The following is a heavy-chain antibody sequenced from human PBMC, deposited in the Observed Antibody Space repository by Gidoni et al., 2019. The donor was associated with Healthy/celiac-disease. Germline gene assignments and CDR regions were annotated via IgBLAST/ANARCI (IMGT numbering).Heavy chain of an antibody. D-gene: IGHD5-12*01. J-gene: IGHJ4*02. CDR1: GGSIRSRSYY. Sequence: QLQLQESGPGLVKPSETLSLTCTVSGGSIRSRSYYWGWSRQPPGKGLEWFVIIYYSGSTYSNPSLKRRFTISVDTSKNQFSLKLSSVTAADTAVYYCARLRKNVDIVATILFDYCGQGTLVTVSS. V-gene: IGHV4-39*01. CDR3: ARLRKNVDIVATILFDY. CDR2: IYYSGST.